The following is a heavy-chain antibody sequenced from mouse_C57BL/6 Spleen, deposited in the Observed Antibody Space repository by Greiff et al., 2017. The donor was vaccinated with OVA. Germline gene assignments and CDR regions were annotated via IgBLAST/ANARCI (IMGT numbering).Heavy chain of an antibody. CDR3: ARDQGNYYGSSGDYFDY. D-gene: IGHD1-1*01. CDR1: GFTFSSYA. Sequence: EVQLVESGGGLVKPGGSLKLSCAASGFTFSSYAMSWVRQTPEKRLEWVATISDGGSYTYYPDNVKGRFTISRDNAKNNLYLQMSHLKSEDTAMYYCARDQGNYYGSSGDYFDYWGQGTTLTVSS. CDR2: ISDGGSYT. V-gene: IGHV5-4*01. J-gene: IGHJ2*01.